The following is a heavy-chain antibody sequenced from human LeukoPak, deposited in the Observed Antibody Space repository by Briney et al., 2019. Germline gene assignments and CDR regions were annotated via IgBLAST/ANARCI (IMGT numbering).Heavy chain of an antibody. CDR2: MNPNSGNT. Sequence: ASVKVSCKASGYTFTSYDINWVRQATGQGLEWMGWMNPNSGNTGYAQKFQGRVTMTRNTSISTAYMALSSLRSEDTAVYYCARGPLYQGPPYYYYGMDVWGQGTTVTVSS. J-gene: IGHJ6*02. V-gene: IGHV1-8*01. CDR3: ARGPLYQGPPYYYYGMDV. CDR1: GYTFTSYD. D-gene: IGHD2-2*01.